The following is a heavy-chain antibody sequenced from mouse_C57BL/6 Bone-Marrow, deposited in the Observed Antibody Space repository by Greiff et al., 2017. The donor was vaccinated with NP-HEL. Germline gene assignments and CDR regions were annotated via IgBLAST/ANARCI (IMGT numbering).Heavy chain of an antibody. D-gene: IGHD3-2*02. CDR1: GYTFTSYW. V-gene: IGHV1-59*01. J-gene: IGHJ2*01. CDR3: AKTAQARDY. CDR2: IDPSDSYT. Sequence: QVQLQQPGAELVRPGTSVKLSCKASGYTFTSYWMHWVKQRPGQGLEWIGVIDPSDSYTNYNQKFKGKATLTVDTSSSTAYMQLSSLTSEDSAVYYCAKTAQARDYWGQGTTLTVSS.